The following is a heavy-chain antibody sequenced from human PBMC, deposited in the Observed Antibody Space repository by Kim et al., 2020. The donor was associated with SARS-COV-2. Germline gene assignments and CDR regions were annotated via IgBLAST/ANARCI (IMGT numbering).Heavy chain of an antibody. V-gene: IGHV1-3*01. CDR2: INAGNGNT. Sequence: ASVKVSCKASGYTFTSYAMHWVRQAPGQRLEWMGWINAGNGNTKYSQKFQGRVTITRDTSASTAYMELSSLRSEDTAVYYCAREVLLYYYYGMDVWGQGTTVTVSS. CDR1: GYTFTSYA. D-gene: IGHD2-8*01. CDR3: AREVLLYYYYGMDV. J-gene: IGHJ6*02.